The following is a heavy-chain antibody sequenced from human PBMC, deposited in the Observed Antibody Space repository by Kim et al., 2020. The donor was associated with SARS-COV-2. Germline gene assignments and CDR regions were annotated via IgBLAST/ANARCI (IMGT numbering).Heavy chain of an antibody. J-gene: IGHJ4*02. V-gene: IGHV3-30*07. Sequence: SVKGRCTSTRDNSKNTLYLQMNSLRAEDTAVYYCARDWGYSYGSTSYFDYWGQGTLVTVSS. D-gene: IGHD5-18*01. CDR3: ARDWGYSYGSTSYFDY.